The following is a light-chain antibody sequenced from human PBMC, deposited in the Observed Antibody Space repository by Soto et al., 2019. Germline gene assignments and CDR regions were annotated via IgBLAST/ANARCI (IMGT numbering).Light chain of an antibody. Sequence: EIGLTQSPGTLSLSPGERATLSCRASQSVSSSYLAWYQQKPGQAPRLLIYGASSRATGIPDRFSGSGSGTDFTLTISRLEPEDFAVYYCQPYGSSPPYTFGQGTKLEIK. CDR3: QPYGSSPPYT. CDR1: QSVSSSY. V-gene: IGKV3-20*01. CDR2: GAS. J-gene: IGKJ2*01.